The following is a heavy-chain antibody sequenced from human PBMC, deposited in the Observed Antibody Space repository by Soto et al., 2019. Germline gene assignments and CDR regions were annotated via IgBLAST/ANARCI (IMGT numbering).Heavy chain of an antibody. CDR2: IWYDGSNK. Sequence: VQLVESGGGLVQPGGSLRLSCAASGFTFSSYGMHWVRQAPGKGLEWVAVIWYDGSNKYYADSVKGRFTISRDNSKNTLYLQMNSLRAEDTAVYYCARGGYSYEGYYYGMDVWGQGTTVTVSS. V-gene: IGHV3-33*08. CDR3: ARGGYSYEGYYYGMDV. J-gene: IGHJ6*02. CDR1: GFTFSSYG. D-gene: IGHD5-18*01.